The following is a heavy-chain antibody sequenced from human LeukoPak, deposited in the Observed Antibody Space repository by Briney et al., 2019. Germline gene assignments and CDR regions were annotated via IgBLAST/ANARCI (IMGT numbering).Heavy chain of an antibody. D-gene: IGHD4-11*01. CDR2: IYYSGST. CDR1: GGSISSYY. J-gene: IGHJ2*01. V-gene: IGHV4-59*01. CDR3: ARVAMTTVTYWYFDL. Sequence: ASETLSLTCTVSGGSISSYYWSWIRQPPGKGLEWIGYIYYSGSTNYNPSLKSRVTISVDTSKNQFSLKLSSVTAADTAVYYCARVAMTTVTYWYFDLWGRGTLVTVSS.